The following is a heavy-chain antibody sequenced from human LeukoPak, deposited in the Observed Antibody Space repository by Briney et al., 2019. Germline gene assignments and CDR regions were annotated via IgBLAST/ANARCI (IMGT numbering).Heavy chain of an antibody. J-gene: IGHJ4*02. CDR2: IYYSGST. CDR1: GGSISSYY. D-gene: IGHD6-13*01. Sequence: SETLSLTCTVSGGSISSYYWSWIRQPPGKGLEWIGYIYYSGSTNYNPSLKSRVTISVDTSKNQFSLKLSSVTAADTAVYYCARVSYGSNLQPWSPFDFWGQGTLVTVSS. V-gene: IGHV4-59*01. CDR3: ARVSYGSNLQPWSPFDF.